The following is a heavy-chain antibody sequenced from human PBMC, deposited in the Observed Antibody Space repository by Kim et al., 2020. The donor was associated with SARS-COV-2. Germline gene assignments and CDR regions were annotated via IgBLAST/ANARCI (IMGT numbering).Heavy chain of an antibody. CDR1: GFTFSSYG. V-gene: IGHV3-33*01. Sequence: GGSLRLSCAASGFTFSSYGMHWVRQAPGKGLEWVAVIWYDGSNKYYADSVKGRFTISRDNSKNTLYLQMNSLRAEDTAVYYCARALSIAAAVDIWGQGTMVTVSS. CDR3: ARALSIAAAVDI. D-gene: IGHD6-13*01. J-gene: IGHJ3*02. CDR2: IWYDGSNK.